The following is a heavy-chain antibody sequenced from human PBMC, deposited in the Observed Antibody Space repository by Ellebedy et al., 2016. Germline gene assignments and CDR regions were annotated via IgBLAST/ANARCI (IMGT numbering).Heavy chain of an antibody. Sequence: SETLSLTCTVSGGSISSYYWSWVRQPPGKGLEWIGEIDHNGNTNYNPSLKSRVTISVDTSKNQFSLNLTSVTAADTAVYYCARRKITISGLTDAFDLWGQGTMVTVSS. V-gene: IGHV4-59*01. CDR1: GGSISSYY. D-gene: IGHD3/OR15-3a*01. CDR3: ARRKITISGLTDAFDL. J-gene: IGHJ3*01. CDR2: IDHNGNT.